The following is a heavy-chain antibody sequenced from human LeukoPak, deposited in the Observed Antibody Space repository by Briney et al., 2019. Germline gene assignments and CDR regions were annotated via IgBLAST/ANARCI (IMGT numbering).Heavy chain of an antibody. Sequence: GGSLRLSCAASGFSFSGHWMHWARQLPGTGLVWVSRISPTGSTTSYADSVKGRFTVSRDNAKNTLYLQVNNLRAEDTAVYYCARGPNSNWSGLDFWGQGTLLTVSS. V-gene: IGHV3-74*01. D-gene: IGHD6-6*01. CDR1: GFSFSGHW. J-gene: IGHJ4*02. CDR3: ARGPNSNWSGLDF. CDR2: ISPTGSTT.